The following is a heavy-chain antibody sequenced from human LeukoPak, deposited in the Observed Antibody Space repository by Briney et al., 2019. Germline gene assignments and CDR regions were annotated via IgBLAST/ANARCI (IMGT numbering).Heavy chain of an antibody. J-gene: IGHJ4*02. Sequence: ASVKVSCKASGYTVTGYDMHWVRQAPGQGLEWMGWINPNSGGTNYAQKFQGRVTMTRDTSISTAYMELSRLRSDDTAVYYCARLMVAVAAPSDYWGQGTLVTVSS. V-gene: IGHV1-2*02. CDR2: INPNSGGT. CDR1: GYTVTGYD. D-gene: IGHD6-19*01. CDR3: ARLMVAVAAPSDY.